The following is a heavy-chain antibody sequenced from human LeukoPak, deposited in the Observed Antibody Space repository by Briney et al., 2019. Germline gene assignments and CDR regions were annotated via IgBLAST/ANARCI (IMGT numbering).Heavy chain of an antibody. CDR2: ISGSGGST. V-gene: IGHV3-23*01. CDR3: AKDQRAPIPSWDYYYYYGMDA. Sequence: PGGSLRLSCAASGFTFSSYAMSWVRQAPGKGLEWVSAISGSGGSTYYADSVKGRFTISRDNSKNTRYLQMNSLRAEDTAVYYCAKDQRAPIPSWDYYYYYGMDAWGQGTTVTVFS. D-gene: IGHD3-16*01. J-gene: IGHJ6*02. CDR1: GFTFSSYA.